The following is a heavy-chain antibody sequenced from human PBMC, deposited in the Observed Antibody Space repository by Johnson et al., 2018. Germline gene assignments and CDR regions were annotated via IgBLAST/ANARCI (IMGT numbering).Heavy chain of an antibody. D-gene: IGHD1-1*01. CDR2: ISGSGGST. Sequence: EVQLVETGGGVVQPGRSLRLSCADSGFTFSSYAMSWVRQAPGKGLEWVSAISGSGGSTYYADSGKGRFTSSRDNSKNTLYLQMNSLRAEDTAVYYCAKDQIDWNDVDYYGMDVWGQGTTVTVSS. J-gene: IGHJ6*02. CDR1: GFTFSSYA. CDR3: AKDQIDWNDVDYYGMDV. V-gene: IGHV3-23*04.